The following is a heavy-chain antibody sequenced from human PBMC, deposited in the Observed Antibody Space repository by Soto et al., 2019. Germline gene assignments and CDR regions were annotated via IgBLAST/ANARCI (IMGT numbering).Heavy chain of an antibody. V-gene: IGHV1-24*01. CDR3: ATGRDVLRFLEWLLLDY. CDR1: GYTVTELF. Sequence: ASVKVSCKVSGYTVTELFMHWVRQAPGKGLEWMGGFDPEDGETIYAQKFQGRVTMTEDTSTDTAYMELSSLRSEDTAVYYCATGRDVLRFLEWLLLDYWGRGTLVTVSS. CDR2: FDPEDGET. J-gene: IGHJ4*02. D-gene: IGHD3-3*01.